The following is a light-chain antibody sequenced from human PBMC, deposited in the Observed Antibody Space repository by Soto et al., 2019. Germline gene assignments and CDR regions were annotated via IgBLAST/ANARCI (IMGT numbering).Light chain of an antibody. V-gene: IGLV3-10*01. CDR3: YSTDSSGNERV. Sequence: SYELTQPPSVSVSPGQTARITCSGDALPSKYVFWYQKKSGRAPVLVIFEDNKRPSGIPERFSASSSGTVATLSVSGAQVEDEADYSCYSTDSSGNERVFGGGTKLTV. CDR2: EDN. CDR1: ALPSKY. J-gene: IGLJ2*01.